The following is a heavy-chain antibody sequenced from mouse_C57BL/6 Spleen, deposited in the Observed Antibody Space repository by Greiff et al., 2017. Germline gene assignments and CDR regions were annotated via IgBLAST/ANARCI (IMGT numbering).Heavy chain of an antibody. CDR1: GYTFTSYW. J-gene: IGHJ3*01. V-gene: IGHV1-55*01. Sequence: QVQLQQPGAELVKPGASVKMSCKASGYTFTSYWITWVKQRPGQGLEWIGDIYPGSGSTNYNEKFKSKATLTVDTSSSTAYMQLSSLTSEDSAVYYCASGGDYDGAWFAYWGQGTLVTVSA. D-gene: IGHD2-4*01. CDR3: ASGGDYDGAWFAY. CDR2: IYPGSGST.